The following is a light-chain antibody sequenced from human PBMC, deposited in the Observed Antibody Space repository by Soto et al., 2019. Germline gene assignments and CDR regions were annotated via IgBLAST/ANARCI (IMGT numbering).Light chain of an antibody. CDR3: QQYNNWYT. CDR2: GAS. J-gene: IGKJ2*01. Sequence: EIVMTQSPATLSVSPGETATLSCRASQSVSSNLAWYQQKPGQAPRLLIYGASTRATGIPARFSGSGSGTECTLTISSLQSEDFAVYYCQQYNNWYTVGQGTKLEIK. CDR1: QSVSSN. V-gene: IGKV3-15*01.